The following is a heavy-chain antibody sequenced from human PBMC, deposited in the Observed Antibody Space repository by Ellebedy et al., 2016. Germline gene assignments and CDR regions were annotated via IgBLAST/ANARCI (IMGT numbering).Heavy chain of an antibody. Sequence: GESLKISXADSGFTFSRYWMSWVRQSPGKGLEWVANIKEDGGEEYYVDSVKGRFTISRDNAKRSLYLQMNSLRVEDTAVYYCARVIWGHNYGVDVWGRGTTVTVSS. D-gene: IGHD3-16*01. V-gene: IGHV3-7*01. CDR1: GFTFSRYW. CDR3: ARVIWGHNYGVDV. CDR2: IKEDGGEE. J-gene: IGHJ6*02.